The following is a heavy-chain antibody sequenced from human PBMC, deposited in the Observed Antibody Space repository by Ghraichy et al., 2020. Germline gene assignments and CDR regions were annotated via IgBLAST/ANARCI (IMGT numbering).Heavy chain of an antibody. V-gene: IGHV3-21*01. Sequence: GGSLRISCAASGFTFSSYSMNWVRQAPGKGLEWVSSISSSSSYIYYADSVKGRFTISRDNAKNSLYLQMNSLRAEDTAVYYCAGLLEWLLRYGMDVWGQGTTVTVSS. D-gene: IGHD3-3*01. J-gene: IGHJ6*02. CDR3: AGLLEWLLRYGMDV. CDR2: ISSSSSYI. CDR1: GFTFSSYS.